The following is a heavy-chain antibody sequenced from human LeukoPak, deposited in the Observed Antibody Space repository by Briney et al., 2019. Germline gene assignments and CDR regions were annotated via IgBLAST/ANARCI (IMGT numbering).Heavy chain of an antibody. CDR1: GYTFTSHG. CDR3: ARNYDSSKDGNDY. Sequence: GASVKVSCKASGYTFTSHGITWVRQAPGQGLEWMAWISTYNGNTVYAQNVQGRVTMTTGTSTSTAYMELRSLRSDDTAIYYCARNYDSSKDGNDYWGQGTLVTVSS. V-gene: IGHV1-18*01. D-gene: IGHD3-22*01. CDR2: ISTYNGNT. J-gene: IGHJ4*02.